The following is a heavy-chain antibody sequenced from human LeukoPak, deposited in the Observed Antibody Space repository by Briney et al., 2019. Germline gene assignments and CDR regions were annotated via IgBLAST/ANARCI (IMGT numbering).Heavy chain of an antibody. V-gene: IGHV3-30*03. CDR2: ISYDGSNK. CDR1: GFTFSSYG. CDR3: ARPGIAVAGEFFDY. Sequence: SGGSLRLSCAASGFTFSSYGMHWVRQAPGKGLEWVAVISYDGSNKYYADSVKGRFTISRDNSKNTLYLQMNSLRAEDTAVYYCARPGIAVAGEFFDYWGQGTLVTVSS. D-gene: IGHD6-19*01. J-gene: IGHJ4*02.